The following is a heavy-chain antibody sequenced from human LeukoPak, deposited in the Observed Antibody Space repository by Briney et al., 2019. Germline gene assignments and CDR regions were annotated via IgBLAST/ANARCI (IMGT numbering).Heavy chain of an antibody. CDR2: IYTSGST. CDR1: GDSISNGNYY. J-gene: IGHJ5*02. V-gene: IGHV4-61*02. D-gene: IGHD3-22*01. Sequence: PSETLSLTCTVSGDSISNGNYYWSWIRQPAGKGLEWIGRIYTSGSTNYNPSLKSRVTISVDTSKNQFSLKLSSVTAADTAVYYCARETGYYDSTGYYFNWFDPWGQGTLVTVSS. CDR3: ARETGYYDSTGYYFNWFDP.